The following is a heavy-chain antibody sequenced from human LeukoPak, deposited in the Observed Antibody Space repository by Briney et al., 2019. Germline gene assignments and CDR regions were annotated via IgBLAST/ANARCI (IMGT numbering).Heavy chain of an antibody. CDR3: ARESVAGSPQYYFDY. V-gene: IGHV4-59*12. CDR1: GGSISSYY. Sequence: SETLSLTCTVSGGSISSYYWSWIRQPPGKGLEWIGYIYYSGSTNYNPSLKSRVTISVDTSKNQFSLKLSSVTAADTAVYYCARESVAGSPQYYFDYWGQGTLVTVSS. J-gene: IGHJ4*02. D-gene: IGHD6-19*01. CDR2: IYYSGST.